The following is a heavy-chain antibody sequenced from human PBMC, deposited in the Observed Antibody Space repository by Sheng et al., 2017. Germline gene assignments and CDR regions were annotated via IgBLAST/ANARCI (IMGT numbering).Heavy chain of an antibody. CDR1: GFTFDDYA. J-gene: IGHJ4*02. CDR2: ISWNSGSI. D-gene: IGHD6-19*01. Sequence: EVQLVESGGGLVQPGRSLRLSCAASGFTFDDYAMYWVRQAPGKGLEWVSGISWNSGSIAYADSVKGRFTISRDNAKNCLYLQMNSLRAEDMALYYCAKALGGSGWHGVDYWGQGTLVTVSS. CDR3: AKALGGSGWHGVDY. V-gene: IGHV3-9*03.